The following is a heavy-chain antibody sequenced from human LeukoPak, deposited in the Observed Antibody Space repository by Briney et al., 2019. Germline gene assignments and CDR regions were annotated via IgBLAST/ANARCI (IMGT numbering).Heavy chain of an antibody. D-gene: IGHD3-22*01. CDR3: ARDLYRYDSSGYDAFDI. CDR2: INPNSGGT. V-gene: IGHV1-2*02. J-gene: IGHJ3*02. Sequence: ASVKVSCKASGYTFTGYYMHWVRQAPGQGLEWMGWINPNSGGTNYAQKFQGRVTMTRDTSISTAYMELSRLRSDDTVVYYCARDLYRYDSSGYDAFDIWGQGTMVTVSS. CDR1: GYTFTGYY.